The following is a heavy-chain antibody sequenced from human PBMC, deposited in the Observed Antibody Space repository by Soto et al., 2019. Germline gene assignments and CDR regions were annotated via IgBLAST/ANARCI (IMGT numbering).Heavy chain of an antibody. CDR1: GYTFTGYY. Sequence: ASVKVSCKASGYTFTGYYMHWVRQAPGQGLEWMGWINPNSGGTNYAQKFQGRVTMTRDTSTSTAYMELSRLRSDDTAVYYCARDPGIAAALWNWFDPWGQGTLVTVSS. CDR2: INPNSGGT. D-gene: IGHD6-13*01. CDR3: ARDPGIAAALWNWFDP. V-gene: IGHV1-2*02. J-gene: IGHJ5*02.